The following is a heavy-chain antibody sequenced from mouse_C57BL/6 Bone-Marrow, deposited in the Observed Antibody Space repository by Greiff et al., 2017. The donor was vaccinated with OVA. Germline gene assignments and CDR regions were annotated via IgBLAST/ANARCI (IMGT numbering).Heavy chain of an antibody. J-gene: IGHJ2*01. CDR3: ARDWDDDY. D-gene: IGHD4-1*01. CDR2: IHPNSGST. CDR1: GYTFTSYW. V-gene: IGHV1-64*01. Sequence: QVHVKQSGAELVKPGASVKLSCKASGYTFTSYWMHWVKQRPGQGLEWIGMIHPNSGSTNYNEKFKSKATLTVDKSASTAYMQLSSLTSEDSAVYYCARDWDDDYWGQGTTLTVSS.